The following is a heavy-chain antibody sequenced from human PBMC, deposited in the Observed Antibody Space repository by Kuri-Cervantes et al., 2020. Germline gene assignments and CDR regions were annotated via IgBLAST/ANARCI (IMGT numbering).Heavy chain of an antibody. CDR3: ANAKTDSDNLPEFDY. V-gene: IGHV3-30*18. CDR2: ITSDGEWE. Sequence: GESLKISCAASGFTITSYGMHCVRQAPGKGLEWVALITSDGEWESYADSVKGRFTISTDTSKNTLFLEMHSLRPDDTGVYFCANAKTDSDNLPEFDYWGQGTMVTVSS. J-gene: IGHJ4*02. D-gene: IGHD1-20*01. CDR1: GFTITSYG.